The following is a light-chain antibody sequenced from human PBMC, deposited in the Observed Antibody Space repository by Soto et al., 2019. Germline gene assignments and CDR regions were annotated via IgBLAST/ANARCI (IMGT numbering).Light chain of an antibody. V-gene: IGKV3-20*01. CDR3: QQYGGSPGT. J-gene: IGKJ1*01. CDR2: GAS. CDR1: QSVSNSY. Sequence: EIVLTQSPGTLSLSPGERATLSCRASQSVSNSYLAWYQQKPGQAPRLLIYGASSRATGIPDRFSGSGSGTDFALTISRLEPEDFAVYHCQQYGGSPGTFGQGTKVEIK.